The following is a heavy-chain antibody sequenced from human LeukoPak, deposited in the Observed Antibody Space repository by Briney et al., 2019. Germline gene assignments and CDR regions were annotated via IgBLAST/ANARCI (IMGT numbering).Heavy chain of an antibody. J-gene: IGHJ4*02. Sequence: GASVKVSCKVSGYTLTELSMHWARQAPGKGLEWMGGFDPADSGTTYAQKFQGRVTMTEDTSTDTAYMELSSLRSEDTAVYYCATVEYYDSSGQFDYWGQGTLVTVSS. CDR2: FDPADSGT. CDR1: GYTLTELS. D-gene: IGHD3-22*01. CDR3: ATVEYYDSSGQFDY. V-gene: IGHV1-24*01.